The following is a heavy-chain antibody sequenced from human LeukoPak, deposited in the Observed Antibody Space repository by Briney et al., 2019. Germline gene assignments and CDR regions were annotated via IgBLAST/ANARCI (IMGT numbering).Heavy chain of an antibody. CDR3: AALRGYSYGGYFDY. J-gene: IGHJ4*02. V-gene: IGHV3-23*01. CDR2: ISGSGGST. Sequence: QTGGSLRLSCAASGFTFSSYAMSWVRQAPGKGLEWVSAISGSGGSTYYADSVKGRFTISRDNSKNTLYLQMNSPRAEDTAVYYCAALRGYSYGGYFDYWGQGTLVTVSS. CDR1: GFTFSSYA. D-gene: IGHD5-18*01.